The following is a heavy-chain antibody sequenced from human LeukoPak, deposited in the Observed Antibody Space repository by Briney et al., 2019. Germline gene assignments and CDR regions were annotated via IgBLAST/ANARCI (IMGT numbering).Heavy chain of an antibody. CDR3: ARARPDILTGYYPPDY. CDR2: ISAYNGNT. V-gene: IGHV1-18*01. CDR1: GYTFTSYG. Sequence: AASVKVSCKASGYTFTSYGISWVRQAPGQGLEWMGWISAYNGNTNYAQKLQGRVTMTTDTSTSTAYMELRSLRSDDTAVYYCARARPDILTGYYPPDYWGQGTLVTVSS. J-gene: IGHJ4*02. D-gene: IGHD3-9*01.